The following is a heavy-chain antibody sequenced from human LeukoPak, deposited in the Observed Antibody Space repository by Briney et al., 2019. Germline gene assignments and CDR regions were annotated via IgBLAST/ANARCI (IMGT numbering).Heavy chain of an antibody. CDR2: INPSGGST. Sequence: ASVKFSCKASGYTFTRYYMHWVRQAPGQGLEWMGIINPSGGSTSYAQKFQGRDTMTRDTSTSTVYMELSSLRSEDTAVYYCARQWGSGWYIDWGQGTLVTVSS. CDR3: ARQWGSGWYID. CDR1: GYTFTRYY. D-gene: IGHD6-19*01. J-gene: IGHJ4*02. V-gene: IGHV1-46*01.